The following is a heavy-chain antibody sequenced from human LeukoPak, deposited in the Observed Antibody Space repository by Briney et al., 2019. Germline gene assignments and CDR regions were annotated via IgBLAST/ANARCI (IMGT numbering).Heavy chain of an antibody. CDR1: GGSISSYY. V-gene: IGHV4-59*01. D-gene: IGHD6-19*01. CDR3: ARVVMSSGWYLVH. CDR2: IYYSGST. J-gene: IGHJ4*02. Sequence: PSETLSLTCTVSGGSISSYYWSWLRQPPGKGLEWIGYIYYSGSTNYNPSLKSRVTISVATSKNQFSLKLSSVTAADAAVYYCARVVMSSGWYLVHWGQGTLVTVSS.